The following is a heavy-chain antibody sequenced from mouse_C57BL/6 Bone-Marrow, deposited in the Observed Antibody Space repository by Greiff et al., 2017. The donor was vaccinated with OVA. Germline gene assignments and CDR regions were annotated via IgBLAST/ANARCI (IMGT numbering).Heavy chain of an antibody. Sequence: QVQLQQSGAELARPGASVKMSCKASGYTFTSYTMHWVNQRPGQGLEWIGYINPSSGYTKYNQKFKDKATLTADKSSSTAYMQLSSLTSEDSAVYYCARCVGRLFADWGQGTLVTVSA. V-gene: IGHV1-4*01. CDR3: ARCVGRLFAD. J-gene: IGHJ3*01. D-gene: IGHD1-2*01. CDR2: INPSSGYT. CDR1: GYTFTSYT.